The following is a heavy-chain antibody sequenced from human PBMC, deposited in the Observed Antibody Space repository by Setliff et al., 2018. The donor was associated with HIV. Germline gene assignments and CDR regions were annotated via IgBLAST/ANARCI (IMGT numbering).Heavy chain of an antibody. CDR2: IYNSGST. V-gene: IGHV4-31*03. CDR3: ARLTYYYDTSGPAAAFDI. J-gene: IGHJ3*02. CDR1: GGSLSSGGFY. D-gene: IGHD3-22*01. Sequence: LSLTCNVSGGSLSSGGFYWNWIRQHPGKGLEWIGYIYNSGSTYYSPSLQSRLTISVDTSKNQLSLKLTSVTAADTAVYYCARLTYYYDTSGPAAAFDIWGQGTMVTVSS.